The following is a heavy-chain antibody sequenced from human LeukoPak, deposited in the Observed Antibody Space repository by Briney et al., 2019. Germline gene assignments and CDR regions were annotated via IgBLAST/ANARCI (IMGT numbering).Heavy chain of an antibody. Sequence: GGSLRHSCAASGFTFSSYWMHWVRQAPGKGLVWVSRINSDGSSTSYADSVKGRFTISRDNAKNTLYLQMNSLRAEDTAVYYCARDRSGYDFDYWGQGTLVTVSS. V-gene: IGHV3-74*01. J-gene: IGHJ4*02. D-gene: IGHD5-12*01. CDR1: GFTFSSYW. CDR3: ARDRSGYDFDY. CDR2: INSDGSST.